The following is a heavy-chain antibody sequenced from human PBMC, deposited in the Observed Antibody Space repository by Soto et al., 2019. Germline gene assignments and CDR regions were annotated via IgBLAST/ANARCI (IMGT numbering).Heavy chain of an antibody. J-gene: IGHJ4*01. Sequence: QVQLVQSGAEVKKPGASVKVSCKASGYTFTNYGINWVGQAPGQGLEWLGWVSAYNGERRYAQRVQARVIMTTDTPTTTAYMELRSLRSDDTAVYYCSRGTSIPASGDYWGQGTLVTVSS. CDR3: SRGTSIPASGDY. CDR2: VSAYNGER. D-gene: IGHD6-6*01. CDR1: GYTFTNYG. V-gene: IGHV1-18*01.